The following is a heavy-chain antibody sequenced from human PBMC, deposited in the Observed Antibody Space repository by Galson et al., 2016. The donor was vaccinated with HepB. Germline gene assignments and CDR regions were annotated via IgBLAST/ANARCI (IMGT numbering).Heavy chain of an antibody. D-gene: IGHD3-16*01. CDR3: ARPAGGFSYLLT. V-gene: IGHV4-39*01. J-gene: IGHJ4*02. CDR1: GGSISRSNSY. Sequence: SETLSLTCTVSGGSISRSNSYWGWIRQPPGKGLEWIGLIYYSGSTYFNPSLESRVTISVDTSTNQFSLKLTSVTAADTAMYYCARPAGGFSYLLTWGQGTLVTVSS. CDR2: IYYSGST.